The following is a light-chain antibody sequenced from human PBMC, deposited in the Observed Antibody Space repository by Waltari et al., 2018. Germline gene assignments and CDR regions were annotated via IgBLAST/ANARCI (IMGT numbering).Light chain of an antibody. V-gene: IGKV3-15*01. CDR3: QQYKTWRSLT. J-gene: IGKJ4*01. CDR1: QSVSSH. CDR2: GTS. Sequence: EILMTKSPATLSWSLGERATLPFRASQSVSSHLAWYQQKPVQAPRLLMYGTSTTATGIPSRFSGSGSGTEFTLTISSLQPEDFAVYYCQQYKTWRSLTFGGGTKVEF.